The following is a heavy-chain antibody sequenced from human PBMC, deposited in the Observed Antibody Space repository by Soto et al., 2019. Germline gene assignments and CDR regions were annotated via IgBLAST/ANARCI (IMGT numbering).Heavy chain of an antibody. Sequence: QVQLQQSGPGLVKPSQTLSLTCAISGDSVSSNSVAWNWIRQSPSRGLEWLGRTYYGSKWYNGYGVTVKGRSTINPDTSQNQFSLQLNSVTPEDTAVYYCARGRFDAFGIWGQGTMVTVSS. J-gene: IGHJ3*02. CDR2: TYYGSKWYN. V-gene: IGHV6-1*01. CDR3: ARGRFDAFGI. CDR1: GDSVSSNSVA.